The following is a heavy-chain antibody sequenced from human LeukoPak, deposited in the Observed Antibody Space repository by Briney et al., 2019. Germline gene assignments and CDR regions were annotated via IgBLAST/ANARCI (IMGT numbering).Heavy chain of an antibody. CDR1: DDSFSSHY. D-gene: IGHD4-17*01. Sequence: SETLSLTCAVSDDSFSSHYWTWIRQPPGKGLEWIGYISYIGSTNYNPSLKSRVTISIDTSRNQFSLRLSSVTAADTAVYYCARDLVTVTKGFDIWGQGTMVSVSS. J-gene: IGHJ3*02. CDR3: ARDLVTVTKGFDI. CDR2: ISYIGST. V-gene: IGHV4-59*11.